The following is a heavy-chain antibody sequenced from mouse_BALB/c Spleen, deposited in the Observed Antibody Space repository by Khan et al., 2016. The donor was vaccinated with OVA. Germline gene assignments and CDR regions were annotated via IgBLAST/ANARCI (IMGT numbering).Heavy chain of an antibody. CDR1: GYSITSNYA. D-gene: IGHD1-1*01. J-gene: IGHJ4*01. V-gene: IGHV3-2*02. CDR3: ARGNYYGYAMDY. Sequence: EVQLQESGPGLVKPSQSLSLTCTVTGYSITSNYAWNWIRQFPGNKLEWMGYLSYSGNTSYNPSLKSRISITRDPSKNQFFLQLNSVTTEDTATYYCARGNYYGYAMDYWGQGTSVTVSA. CDR2: LSYSGNT.